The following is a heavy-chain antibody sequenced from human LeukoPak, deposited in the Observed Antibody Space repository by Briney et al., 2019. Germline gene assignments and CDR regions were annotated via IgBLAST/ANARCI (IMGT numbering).Heavy chain of an antibody. CDR2: IYYSGTT. CDR3: ARHDDYSRTFDI. V-gene: IGHV4-59*08. D-gene: IGHD4-11*01. Sequence: SETLSLTCTVSGGSISSYYWSWIRQPPGKGLEWIGYIYYSGTTDYNPSLRSRVTISVDTSKNQFSLKLSSVTAADTAVYYCARHDDYSRTFDIWGQGTLVTVSS. CDR1: GGSISSYY. J-gene: IGHJ3*02.